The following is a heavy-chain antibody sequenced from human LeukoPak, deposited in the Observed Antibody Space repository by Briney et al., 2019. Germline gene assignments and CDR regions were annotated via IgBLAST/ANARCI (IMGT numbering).Heavy chain of an antibody. J-gene: IGHJ3*01. D-gene: IGHD4-17*01. CDR1: GFSFSTYW. Sequence: PGGSLRLSCVASGFSFSTYWLSWVRQAPGKGLEWVANIKQDESDRQYVDSVKGRFTISRDNAKNSLYLQMNSLTAEDTAAFYCARRRYGEGFDVWGQGTMVTVSS. V-gene: IGHV3-7*01. CDR2: IKQDESDR. CDR3: ARRRYGEGFDV.